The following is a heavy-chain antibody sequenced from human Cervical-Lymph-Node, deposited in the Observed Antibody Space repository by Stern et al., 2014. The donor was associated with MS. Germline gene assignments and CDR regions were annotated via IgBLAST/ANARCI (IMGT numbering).Heavy chain of an antibody. V-gene: IGHV1-46*01. CDR2: INPSAGRT. Sequence: QVQLVESGAEVKKPGASVKLSCQASGFTFTDDYVHWVRQGPGQGLEWLGMINPSAGRTTYTQKLQGRVTMTRDTSTTTVYMELSALRSEDSAMYYCATCRYGEYADVDSWGQGTLVTVSS. CDR3: ATCRYGEYADVDS. CDR1: GFTFTDDY. J-gene: IGHJ4*02. D-gene: IGHD4-17*01.